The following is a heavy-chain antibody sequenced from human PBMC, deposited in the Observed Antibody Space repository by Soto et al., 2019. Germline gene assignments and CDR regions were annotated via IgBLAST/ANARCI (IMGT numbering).Heavy chain of an antibody. CDR2: ISSNSDTI. CDR3: AKDMKWRGMTTIHDFDS. CDR1: GFTADDYA. D-gene: IGHD4-17*01. J-gene: IGHJ4*01. Sequence: PGGSLRLSCVASGFTADDYAMHWVRQAPGKGLEWVSGISSNSDTIDYADSVKGRFTISRDNAKNSLFLQMNSLRPEDTALYYCAKDMKWRGMTTIHDFDSWGHGTLVTVSS. V-gene: IGHV3-9*02.